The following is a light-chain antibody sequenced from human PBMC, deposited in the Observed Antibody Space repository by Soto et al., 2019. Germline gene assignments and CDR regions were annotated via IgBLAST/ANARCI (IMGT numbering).Light chain of an antibody. CDR2: ENN. J-gene: IGLJ1*01. CDR1: SSNIGAGYE. Sequence: QSVLTQPPSVSEAPGQRVTISCTGSSSNIGAGYEAHWYQQVPGTAPKLIIYENNNRPSGVPDRFSGSKSGTSASLAITGLQAEEGAKYYCQSYDSSLSGYVFGPGTKLTVL. V-gene: IGLV1-40*01. CDR3: QSYDSSLSGYV.